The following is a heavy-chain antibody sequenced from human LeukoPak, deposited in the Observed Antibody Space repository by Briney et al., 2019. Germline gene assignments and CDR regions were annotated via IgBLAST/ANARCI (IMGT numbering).Heavy chain of an antibody. Sequence: SETLSLTCTVSGDSVSRAGYYWSWIRQPPGKGLEWIGYIYFLGSTIYNPSLKSRVTISLDTSDNQFSLNLNSVTAADTAVYYCARDRWAVAGIRDAFDIWGRGTMVTVSS. CDR1: GDSVSRAGYY. CDR3: ARDRWAVAGIRDAFDI. CDR2: IYFLGST. D-gene: IGHD6-19*01. V-gene: IGHV4-61*08. J-gene: IGHJ3*02.